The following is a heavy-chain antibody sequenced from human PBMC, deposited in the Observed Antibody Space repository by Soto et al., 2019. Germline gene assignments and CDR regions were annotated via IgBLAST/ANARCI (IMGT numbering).Heavy chain of an antibody. Sequence: GGSLRFSCAASGFTFSSYSMNWVRQAPGKGLEWVSYISSSSSTIYYADSVKGRFTISRDNAKNSLYLQMNSLRDEDTAVYYCARKNTYYYDSSGRMDVWGQGTTVTVSS. CDR1: GFTFSSYS. J-gene: IGHJ6*02. D-gene: IGHD3-22*01. CDR2: ISSSSSTI. V-gene: IGHV3-48*02. CDR3: ARKNTYYYDSSGRMDV.